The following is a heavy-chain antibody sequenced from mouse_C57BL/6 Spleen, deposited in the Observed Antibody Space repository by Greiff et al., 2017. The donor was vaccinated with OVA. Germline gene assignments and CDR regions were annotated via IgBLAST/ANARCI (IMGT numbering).Heavy chain of an antibody. Sequence: EVQRVESGGGLVQSGRSLRLSCATSGFTFSDFYMEWVRQAPGKGLEWIAASRNKANDYTTEYSASVKVRFIVSRDTSQSILYLQMNALRAEDTAIYYCARDATGTGYFDYWGQGTTLTVSS. D-gene: IGHD4-1*01. CDR3: ARDATGTGYFDY. J-gene: IGHJ2*01. V-gene: IGHV7-1*01. CDR2: SRNKANDYTT. CDR1: GFTFSDFY.